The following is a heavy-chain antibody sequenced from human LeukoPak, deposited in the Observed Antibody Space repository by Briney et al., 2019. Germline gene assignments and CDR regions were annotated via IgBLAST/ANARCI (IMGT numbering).Heavy chain of an antibody. Sequence: ASVKVSCKASGYTFVTHGISWVRQAPGQGLEWMGWISGYNGNTNYAQKFQGRVTMTTDTSTSTAYMELRSLRSDDTAVYYCASMGTTGYYYYGMDVWGQGTTVTVSS. CDR2: ISGYNGNT. J-gene: IGHJ6*02. CDR1: GYTFVTHG. V-gene: IGHV1-18*01. D-gene: IGHD4-17*01. CDR3: ASMGTTGYYYYGMDV.